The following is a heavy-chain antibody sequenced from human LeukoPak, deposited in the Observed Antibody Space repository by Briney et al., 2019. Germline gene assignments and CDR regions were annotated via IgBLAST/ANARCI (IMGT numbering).Heavy chain of an antibody. V-gene: IGHV1-24*01. CDR2: FDPEDGGT. J-gene: IGHJ4*02. CDR1: GYTLTELS. Sequence: GASVKVSCKVSGYTLTELSMHWVRQAPGKGLEWMGGFDPEDGGTIYAQKFQGRVTMTEDTSTDTAYMELSSLRSEDTAVYYCATGSGSFRYFDYWGQGTLVTVSS. CDR3: ATGSGSFRYFDY. D-gene: IGHD3-10*01.